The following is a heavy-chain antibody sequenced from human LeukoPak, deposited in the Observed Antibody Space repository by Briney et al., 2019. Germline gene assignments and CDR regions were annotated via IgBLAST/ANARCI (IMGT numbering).Heavy chain of an antibody. CDR3: AKGGGGRLIYYYYIDV. CDR1: GFTLNNDA. D-gene: IGHD3-16*01. J-gene: IGHJ6*03. CDR2: INGDTT. Sequence: GGSRRLSCAASGFTLNNDAMSWVRQAPGKGLEWVSGINGDTTHYAGSVEGRVTISRDNSKNTLYLQMNSLRAEDMALYYCAKGGGGRLIYYYYIDVWGKGTTVTVAS. V-gene: IGHV3-23*01.